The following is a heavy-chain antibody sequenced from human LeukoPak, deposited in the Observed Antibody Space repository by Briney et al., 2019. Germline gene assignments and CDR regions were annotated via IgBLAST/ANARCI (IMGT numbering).Heavy chain of an antibody. V-gene: IGHV1-69*06. CDR2: IIPIFGTA. Sequence: GASVKVSCKASGGTFISYAISWVRQAPGQGLEWMGGIIPIFGTANYAQKFQGRVTITADKSTSTAYMELSSLRSEDTAVYYCAGPKTYYYGSGSYYFDYWGQGTLVTVSS. D-gene: IGHD3-10*01. CDR1: GGTFISYA. J-gene: IGHJ4*02. CDR3: AGPKTYYYGSGSYYFDY.